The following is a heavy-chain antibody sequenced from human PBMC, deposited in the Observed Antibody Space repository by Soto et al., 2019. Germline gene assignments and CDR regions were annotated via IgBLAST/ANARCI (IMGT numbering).Heavy chain of an antibody. CDR2: INHSGSA. J-gene: IGHJ4*02. D-gene: IGHD6-6*01. CDR1: GGSFNGYY. CDR3: AKNGLSSSPSAIDS. V-gene: IGHV4-34*01. Sequence: QVQLQQWGAGLLKPSETLSLTCAVYGGSFNGYYWSWIRQPPGKGLEWIGEINHSGSANYNPTFQSRVSISVDTSKNQLSLQLSSVTAADTAVYYCAKNGLSSSPSAIDSWGQGTLVTVSS.